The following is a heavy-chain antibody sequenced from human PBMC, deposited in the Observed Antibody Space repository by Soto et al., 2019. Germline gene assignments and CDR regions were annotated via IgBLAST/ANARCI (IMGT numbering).Heavy chain of an antibody. J-gene: IGHJ3*02. CDR1: GFPSSRDG. D-gene: IGHD5-18*01. V-gene: IGHV3-30*18. CDR3: AKGYPHDAFDI. Sequence: PGGPWTLPCPASGFPSSRDGMHGVRQAPGKGLEWVAVISYDGSNKYYADSVKGRFTISRDNSKNALYLQMNSLRAEDTAVYYCAKGYPHDAFDIWGQGTMVTVSS. CDR2: ISYDGSNK.